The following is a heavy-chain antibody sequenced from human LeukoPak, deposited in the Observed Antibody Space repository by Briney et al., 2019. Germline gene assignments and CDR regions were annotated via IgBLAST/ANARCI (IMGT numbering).Heavy chain of an antibody. CDR2: ISYDGSNK. D-gene: IGHD3-16*02. J-gene: IGHJ4*02. Sequence: GRSLRLSCAASGFTFSSYGMHWVRRAPGKGLEWVAVISYDGSNKYYADSVKGRFTISRDNSKNTLYLQMNSLRAEDTAVYYCAKEDYVWGSYRPKDYWGQGTLVTVSS. V-gene: IGHV3-30*18. CDR1: GFTFSSYG. CDR3: AKEDYVWGSYRPKDY.